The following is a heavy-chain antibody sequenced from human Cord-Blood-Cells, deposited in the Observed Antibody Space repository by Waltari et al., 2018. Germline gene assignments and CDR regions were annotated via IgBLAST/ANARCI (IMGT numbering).Heavy chain of an antibody. CDR2: ISSSSSYI. V-gene: IGHV3-21*01. CDR3: ARDLHSSSSGGNY. CDR1: GFTFRSYS. D-gene: IGHD6-6*01. J-gene: IGHJ4*02. Sequence: EVQLVESGGGLVKPGGSLILSCAASGFTFRSYSMNWVRQAPGKGLEWVSSISSSSSYIYYADSVKGRFTISRDNAKNSLYLQMNSLRAEDTAVYYCARDLHSSSSGGNYWGQGTLVTVSS.